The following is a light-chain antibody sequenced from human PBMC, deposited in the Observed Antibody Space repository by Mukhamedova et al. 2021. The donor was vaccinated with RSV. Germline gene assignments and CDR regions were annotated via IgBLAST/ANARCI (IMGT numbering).Light chain of an antibody. CDR3: QQYDNLPRS. J-gene: IGKJ5*01. V-gene: IGKV1-33*01. Sequence: WYQRRVHGKAPKLLIFEASNLQTGVPSRFSGSGHGTDFTFTISSLQPEDIATYYCQQYDNLPRSFGQGTRLEIK. CDR2: EAS.